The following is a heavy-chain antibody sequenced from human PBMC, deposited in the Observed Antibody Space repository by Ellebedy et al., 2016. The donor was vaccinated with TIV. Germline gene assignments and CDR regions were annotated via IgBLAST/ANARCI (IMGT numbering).Heavy chain of an antibody. D-gene: IGHD6-19*01. J-gene: IGHJ1*01. V-gene: IGHV3-23*01. CDR3: ASTVRYSSGWSGYFQN. CDR1: GFPFSSSA. Sequence: GESLKISCAASGFPFSSSAMSWARQAPGKGLEWVSGFGVSGDTTYYTDSVKDRFTVSRDNSKNTLYLQMNSLSPDDTAVYYCASTVRYSSGWSGYFQNWGQGTLVIVSS. CDR2: FGVSGDTT.